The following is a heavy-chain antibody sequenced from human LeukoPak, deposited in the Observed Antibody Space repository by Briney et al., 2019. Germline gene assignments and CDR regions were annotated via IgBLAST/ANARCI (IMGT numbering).Heavy chain of an antibody. Sequence: TGGSLRLSCAASGFTFSSYSMNWVRQAPGKGLEWISSISSSSSYIYYADSVKGRFTISRDNAKNSLYLQMNSLRAEDTAVYYCARESAGSAVLRRYLDYWGQGTLVTVSS. CDR3: ARESAGSAVLRRYLDY. CDR2: ISSSSSYI. CDR1: GFTFSSYS. J-gene: IGHJ4*02. V-gene: IGHV3-21*01. D-gene: IGHD3-9*01.